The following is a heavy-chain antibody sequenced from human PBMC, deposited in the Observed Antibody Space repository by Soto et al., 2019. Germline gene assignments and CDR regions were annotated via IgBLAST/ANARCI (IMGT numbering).Heavy chain of an antibody. CDR3: AKGLINGRWYAED. D-gene: IGHD6-13*01. CDR1: GFTFSSCV. Sequence: EVHLLESGGGLVHPGESLRLSCGASGFTFSSCVMTWVRQAPGKGLEWVSCITDSGTGTYYADSVKGRFTISRDNSKNTMYLQMNNLRVEDTGVYYCAKGLINGRWYAEDWGQVTLVTVSS. CDR2: ITDSGTGT. V-gene: IGHV3-23*01. J-gene: IGHJ4*02.